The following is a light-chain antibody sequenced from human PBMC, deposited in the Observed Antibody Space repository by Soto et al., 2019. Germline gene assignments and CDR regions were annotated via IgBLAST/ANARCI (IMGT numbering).Light chain of an antibody. CDR2: AAS. V-gene: IGKV4-1*01. CDR1: QSLLYSSNNKNY. J-gene: IGKJ1*01. CDR3: QQYYSYPRT. Sequence: DILLTPSPDSLSVSLGERATITCKSSQSLLYSSNNKNYLTWYQQKPGKAPKLLIYAASTLQSGVPSRFSGSGSGTDFTLTISCLQSEDFATYYCQQYYSYPRTFGQGTKVDIK.